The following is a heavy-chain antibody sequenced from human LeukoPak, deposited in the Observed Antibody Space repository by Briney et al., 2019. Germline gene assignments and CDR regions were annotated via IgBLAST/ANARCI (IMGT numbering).Heavy chain of an antibody. CDR3: ARDGSTLRFLEWFY. CDR2: ISPIFGAA. CDR1: GGTFSSYG. V-gene: IGHV1-69*05. Sequence: SVKVSCKASGGTFSSYGISWVRQAAGQGLEWMGGISPIFGAANYAQKFQGRVTITTDESTRTAYMELSSQRSDDTAVYYCARDGSTLRFLEWFYWGQGTLVTVSS. D-gene: IGHD3-3*01. J-gene: IGHJ4*02.